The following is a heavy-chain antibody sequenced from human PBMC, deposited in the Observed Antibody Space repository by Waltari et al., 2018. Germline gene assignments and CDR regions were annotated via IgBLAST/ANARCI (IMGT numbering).Heavy chain of an antibody. J-gene: IGHJ6*03. CDR1: GVSVSSGGHS. CDR3: ARAQQYSYYFYHYLDV. CDR2: MFQSGST. Sequence: QLQLQESGSGLVKPSQTLSLTCAVSGVSVSSGGHSWRWVRQSPGKGLEWIGYMFQSGSTFYNPSLQSRVTISVDRSKNELSLKLASVTAADTAVYYCARAQQYSYYFYHYLDVWGKGITVTVSS. D-gene: IGHD4-4*01. V-gene: IGHV4-30-2*06.